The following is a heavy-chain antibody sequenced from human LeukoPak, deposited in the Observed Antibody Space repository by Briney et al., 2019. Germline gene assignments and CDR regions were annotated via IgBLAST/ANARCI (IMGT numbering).Heavy chain of an antibody. CDR3: ASFKEGCGGDCYGAFDI. CDR2: ISPSGGDT. CDR1: GFTFSSYA. Sequence: GGSLRLSCAASGFTFSSYAMTWVRQAPGEGLECVSSISPSGGDTYYADSVQGRFSVSRDDSKNTLYLQMNSLRAEDTAVYYCASFKEGCGGDCYGAFDIWGQGTMVTVSS. D-gene: IGHD2-21*01. J-gene: IGHJ3*02. V-gene: IGHV3-23*01.